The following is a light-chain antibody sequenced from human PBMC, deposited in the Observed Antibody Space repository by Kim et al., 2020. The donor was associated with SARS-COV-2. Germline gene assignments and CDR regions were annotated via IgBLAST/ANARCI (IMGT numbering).Light chain of an antibody. CDR3: QQYGSSSCT. Sequence: EIVLTQSPGTLSLSPGERATLSCRASQSVSSSYLAWYQQKPGQAPRLLIYGASSRATGIPDRFSSSGSGTDFTLTISRLEPEDFAVYYCQQYGSSSCTFGQGTKVEIK. J-gene: IGKJ1*01. CDR1: QSVSSSY. V-gene: IGKV3-20*01. CDR2: GAS.